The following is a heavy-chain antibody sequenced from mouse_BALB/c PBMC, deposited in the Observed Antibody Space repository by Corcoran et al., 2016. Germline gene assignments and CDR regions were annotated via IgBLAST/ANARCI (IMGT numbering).Heavy chain of an antibody. Sequence: QIQLVQSGPELKKPGETVKISCKASGYTFTNYGMNWVKQAPGKGLKWMGWINTYTGEPTYADDFKGRFAFSLETSASTAYLQINNLKNEDTATYFCARAPLHYYAMDYWGQGTSVPVSS. V-gene: IGHV9-3-1*01. CDR3: ARAPLHYYAMDY. D-gene: IGHD6-1*01. CDR2: INTYTGEP. J-gene: IGHJ4*01. CDR1: GYTFTNYG.